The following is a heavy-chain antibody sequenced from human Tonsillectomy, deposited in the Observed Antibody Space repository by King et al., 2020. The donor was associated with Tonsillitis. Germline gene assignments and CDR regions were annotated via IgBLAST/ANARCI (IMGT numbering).Heavy chain of an antibody. D-gene: IGHD3-22*01. CDR3: ARGPYDSSGYLYGMDV. Sequence: QLQESGPGLVKPSQTLSLTCAVSGGSISSGGYSWSWIRQPPGKGLEWIGYIYYSGSTYYNPSLKSRVTISVDTSKNQFSLKLSSVTAADTAVYYCARGPYDSSGYLYGMDVWGQGTTVTVSS. CDR2: IYYSGST. CDR1: GGSISSGGYS. J-gene: IGHJ6*02. V-gene: IGHV4-30-4*07.